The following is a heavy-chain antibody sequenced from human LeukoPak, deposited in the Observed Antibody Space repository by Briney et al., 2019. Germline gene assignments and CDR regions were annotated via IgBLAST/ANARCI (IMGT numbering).Heavy chain of an antibody. J-gene: IGHJ5*02. V-gene: IGHV4-59*01. CDR3: ARVRGYCSGGSCYSNPNTPWFDP. CDR2: IYYSGST. Sequence: SETLSLTCTVSGGSISSYYWSWIRQPPGKGLEWIGYIYYSGSTNYNPSLKSRVTISVDTSKNQFSLKLSSVTAADTAVYYCARVRGYCSGGSCYSNPNTPWFDPWGQGTLVTVSS. D-gene: IGHD2-15*01. CDR1: GGSISSYY.